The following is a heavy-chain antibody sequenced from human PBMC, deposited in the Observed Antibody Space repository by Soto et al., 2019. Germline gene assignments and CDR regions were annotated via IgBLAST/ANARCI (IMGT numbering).Heavy chain of an antibody. CDR2: IYSGGST. Sequence: EVQLVESGGGLVQPGGSLRLSCAASGFTVSSNYMSWVRQAPGKGLEWVSVIYSGGSTYYADTVKGRFTISRHNSKNTLYLQMNSLRAEDTAVYYCAREGDENYFDYWGQGTLVTVSS. CDR1: GFTVSSNY. V-gene: IGHV3-53*04. CDR3: AREGDENYFDY. J-gene: IGHJ4*02. D-gene: IGHD2-21*02.